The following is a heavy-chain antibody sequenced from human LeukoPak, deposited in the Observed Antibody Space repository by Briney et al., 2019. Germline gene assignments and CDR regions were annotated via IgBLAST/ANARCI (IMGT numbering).Heavy chain of an antibody. CDR3: ARGVRTIFGVVIIRDYFDY. V-gene: IGHV4-34*01. D-gene: IGHD3-3*01. CDR1: GGSFSGYY. J-gene: IGHJ4*02. CDR2: INHSGST. Sequence: KPSETLSLTCAVYGGSFSGYYWSWIRQPPGKGLEWIREINHSGSTNYNPSLKSRVTISVDTSKNQFSLKLSSVTAADTAVYYCARGVRTIFGVVIIRDYFDYWGQGTLVTVSS.